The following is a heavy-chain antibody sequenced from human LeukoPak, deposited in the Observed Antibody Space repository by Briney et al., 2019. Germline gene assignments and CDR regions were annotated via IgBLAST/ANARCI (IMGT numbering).Heavy chain of an antibody. J-gene: IGHJ6*02. D-gene: IGHD3-3*01. CDR1: GFTFSSYG. Sequence: PGGSLRLSCAASGFTFSSYGMHWVRQAPGKGLEWVAVISYDGSNKYYADSVKGRFTISRDNSKNTLYLQMNSLRAEDTAVYYCASSLVLRSYPRKVGGDRNYYYGMDVWGQGTTVTVSS. CDR3: ASSLVLRSYPRKVGGDRNYYYGMDV. CDR2: ISYDGSNK. V-gene: IGHV3-30*03.